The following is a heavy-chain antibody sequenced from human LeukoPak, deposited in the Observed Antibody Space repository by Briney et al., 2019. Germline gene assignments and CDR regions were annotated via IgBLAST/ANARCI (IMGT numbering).Heavy chain of an antibody. CDR3: AKDYSSSWYGQGPFPDHRDY. V-gene: IGHV3-23*01. CDR1: GFTFSSYG. D-gene: IGHD6-13*01. J-gene: IGHJ4*02. CDR2: ISGSGGST. Sequence: GGTLRLSCAASGFTFSSYGMSWVRQAPGKGLEWVSAISGSGGSTYYADSVKGRFTISRDNSKNTLYLQMNSLRAEDTAVYYCAKDYSSSWYGQGPFPDHRDYWGQGTLVTVSS.